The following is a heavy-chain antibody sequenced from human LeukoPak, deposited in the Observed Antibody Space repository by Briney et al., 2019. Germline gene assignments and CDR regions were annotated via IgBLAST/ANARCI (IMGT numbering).Heavy chain of an antibody. CDR2: INPADSDT. CDR1: GYSFTSYW. CDR3: ARLAYYESGGGYHLDH. V-gene: IGHV5-51*01. Sequence: GESLKISCKTSGYSFTSYWIAWVRQIPGKGLEWVGIINPADSDTRYSLSLQGQVTISADRSISTAYLQWSSLKAADTAMYYCARLAYYESGGGYHLDHWGQGTLVTVSS. J-gene: IGHJ4*02. D-gene: IGHD3-22*01.